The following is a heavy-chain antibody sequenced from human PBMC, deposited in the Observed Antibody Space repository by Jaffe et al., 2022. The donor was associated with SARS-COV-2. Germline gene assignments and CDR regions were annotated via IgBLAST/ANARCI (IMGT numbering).Heavy chain of an antibody. CDR3: ARVRDGYNNPTFDY. V-gene: IGHV4-30-2*01. Sequence: QLQLQESGSGLVKPSQTLSLTCAVSGGSISSGGYSWSWIRQPPGKGLEWIGYIYHSGSTYYNPSLKSRVTISVDRSKNQFSLKLSSVTAADTAVYYCARVRDGYNNPTFDYWGQGTLVTVSS. CDR1: GGSISSGGYS. D-gene: IGHD5-12*01. J-gene: IGHJ4*02. CDR2: IYHSGST.